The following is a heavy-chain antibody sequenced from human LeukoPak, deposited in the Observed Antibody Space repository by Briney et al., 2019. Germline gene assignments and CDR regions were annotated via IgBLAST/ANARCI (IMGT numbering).Heavy chain of an antibody. CDR3: ARGTTYYDILTGYVPSSVYFDY. Sequence: SETLSLTCTVSGGSISSSSYYWGWIRQPPGKGLEWIGSIYYSGSTYYNPSLKSRVTISVDTSKNQFSLKLSSVTAADTAVYYCARGTTYYDILTGYVPSSVYFDYWGQGTLVTVSS. CDR2: IYYSGST. CDR1: GGSISSSSYY. V-gene: IGHV4-39*07. D-gene: IGHD3-9*01. J-gene: IGHJ4*02.